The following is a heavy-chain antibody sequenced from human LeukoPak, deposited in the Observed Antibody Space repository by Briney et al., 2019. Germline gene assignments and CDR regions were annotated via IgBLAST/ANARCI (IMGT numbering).Heavy chain of an antibody. CDR1: GFTFSSYA. CDR2: ISSNGGST. CDR3: ARVGYCSSTSCYNYFDY. Sequence: GESLKISCAASGFTFSSYAMHWVRQAPGKGLEYVSDISSNGGSTYYANSVKGRFTISRDNSKNTLYLQMGSLRAEDMAVYYCARVGYCSSTSCYNYFDYWGQGTLVTVSS. D-gene: IGHD2-2*02. V-gene: IGHV3-64*01. J-gene: IGHJ4*02.